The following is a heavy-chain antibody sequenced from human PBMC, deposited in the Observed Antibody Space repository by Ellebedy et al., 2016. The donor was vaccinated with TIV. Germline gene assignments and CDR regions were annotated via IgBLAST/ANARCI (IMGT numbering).Heavy chain of an antibody. CDR1: GFTFSSYA. V-gene: IGHV3-23*01. Sequence: PGGSLRLSCAASGFTFSSYAMSWVRQAPGKGLEWVSTISNTGSRTYYADSVEGRFIISRENSKKTLYLQINSLRAEDTAVYYCAKGRGGGSDTSAPRYYFDYWGLGTLVTVSS. J-gene: IGHJ4*02. CDR3: AKGRGGGSDTSAPRYYFDY. CDR2: ISNTGSRT. D-gene: IGHD3-22*01.